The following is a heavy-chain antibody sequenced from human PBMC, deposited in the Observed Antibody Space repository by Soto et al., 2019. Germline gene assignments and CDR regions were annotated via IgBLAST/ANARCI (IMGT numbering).Heavy chain of an antibody. D-gene: IGHD6-6*01. J-gene: IGHJ6*02. CDR3: ASRTRFFSIAARPHYYYCYGMDV. CDR1: GYTFTSYD. Sequence: QVQLVQSGAEVKKPGASVKVSCKASGYTFTSYDINWVRQATGQGLEWMGWMNPNSGNTGYAQKFQGRVTMTRNTSISTAYMELSSLRSEDTAVYYCASRTRFFSIAARPHYYYCYGMDVWGQGTTVTVSS. V-gene: IGHV1-8*01. CDR2: MNPNSGNT.